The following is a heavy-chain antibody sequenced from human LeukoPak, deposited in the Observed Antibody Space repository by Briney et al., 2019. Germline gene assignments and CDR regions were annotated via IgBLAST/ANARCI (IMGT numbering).Heavy chain of an antibody. CDR2: ISGSGGST. J-gene: IGHJ4*02. CDR3: AKGACSSTSCYYGL. D-gene: IGHD2-2*01. V-gene: IGHV3-23*01. CDR1: GFTFSNYA. Sequence: GGSLRLSCAASGFTFSNYAMSWVRQAPGKGLEWVSAISGSGGSTHYADSVKGRFTISRDNSKNTLYLQMNSLRAEDTPVYYCAKGACSSTSCYYGLWGQGTLVTVSS.